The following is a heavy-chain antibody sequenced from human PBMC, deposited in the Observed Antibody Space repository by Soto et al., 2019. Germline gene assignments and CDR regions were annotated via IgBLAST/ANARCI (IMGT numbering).Heavy chain of an antibody. CDR1: GGSITTYY. Sequence: PSETLSLTCTVSGGSITTYYWSWIRQPAGKGLEWIGRIYSGGSTNYNPSLRSRVTVSVDMSKNQFSLKLSSVTAADTAVYYCARGPGGFGELSLDYWGQGTLVTVSS. V-gene: IGHV4-4*07. D-gene: IGHD3-10*01. CDR2: IYSGGST. J-gene: IGHJ4*02. CDR3: ARGPGGFGELSLDY.